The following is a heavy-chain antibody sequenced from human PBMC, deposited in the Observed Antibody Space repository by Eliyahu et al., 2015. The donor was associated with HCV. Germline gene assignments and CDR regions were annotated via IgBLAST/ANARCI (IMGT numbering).Heavy chain of an antibody. CDR1: XESXXGYF. D-gene: IGHD2-21*02. CDR2: INDNGDT. Sequence: QVQLHQWGAGLLKPSGTLSXKCAXXXESXXGYFWSWIRQPPGKGLEWIGEINDNGDTHYNPSLKSRVTISVDTSKNQFSLRLTSVTAADTAVYYCARAGYVVVTVTSHWYHGLDVWGQGTTVTVSS. V-gene: IGHV4-34*01. J-gene: IGHJ6*02. CDR3: ARAGYVVVTVTSHWYHGLDV.